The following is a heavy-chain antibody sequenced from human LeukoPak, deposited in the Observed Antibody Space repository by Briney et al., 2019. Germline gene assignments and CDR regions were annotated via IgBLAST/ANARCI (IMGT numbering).Heavy chain of an antibody. D-gene: IGHD4-17*01. J-gene: IGHJ4*02. CDR3: ARGQGTVTTH. V-gene: IGHV4-34*01. CDR2: INHSGSA. Sequence: SETLSLTCAVSGGSVSGYYWTWIRQPPGKGLEWIGEINHSGSANYNPSLKSRVTISLDTSKNQFSLKVSSVTVADTAVYYCARGQGTVTTHWGQGTLVTVSS. CDR1: GGSVSGYY.